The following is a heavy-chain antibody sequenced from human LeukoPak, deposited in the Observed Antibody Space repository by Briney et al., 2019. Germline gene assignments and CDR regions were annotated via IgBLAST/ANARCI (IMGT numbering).Heavy chain of an antibody. D-gene: IGHD3-10*01. CDR3: ARDCGSATQKYFDY. Sequence: SETLSLTCAVSGGSTSSCYWSWIRQPAGKGLEWIGRIQTSGSTSYNPSLKSRISMSVDTSKNQFSLKLTSVTAADTAVYYCARDCGSATQKYFDYWGQGTLVTVSS. J-gene: IGHJ4*02. CDR2: IQTSGST. V-gene: IGHV4-4*07. CDR1: GGSTSSCY.